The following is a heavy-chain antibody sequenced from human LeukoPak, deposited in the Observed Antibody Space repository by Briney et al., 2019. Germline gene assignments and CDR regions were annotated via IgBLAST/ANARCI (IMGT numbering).Heavy chain of an antibody. CDR2: INSDGTSI. CDR3: GRSHYFDSSGFFSYYYGLDV. J-gene: IGHJ6*02. D-gene: IGHD3-22*01. Sequence: GSLRLSCAASGFTFSSYWMHWIRQVPGKGLVWVSRINSDGTSIRYADSVKGRFTISRDNAKNTLYLQMNSLRVEDTAVYYCGRSHYFDSSGFFSYYYGLDVWGRGTTVTVSS. V-gene: IGHV3-74*01. CDR1: GFTFSSYW.